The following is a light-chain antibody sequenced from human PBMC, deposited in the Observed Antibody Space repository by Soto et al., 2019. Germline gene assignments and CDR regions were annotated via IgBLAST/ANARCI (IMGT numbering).Light chain of an antibody. J-gene: IGKJ2*01. CDR1: QSVSSY. V-gene: IGKV3-11*01. CDR2: DAS. CDR3: QQRSNWPPT. Sequence: EIVLTQSPVTLSLSPGERATLSCRASQSVSSYLAWYQQKPGQAPRLLMYDASKRATGIPARFSGSGSGTDFTLTLSSLEPEDFAVYYCQQRSNWPPTFGQGTKLEIK.